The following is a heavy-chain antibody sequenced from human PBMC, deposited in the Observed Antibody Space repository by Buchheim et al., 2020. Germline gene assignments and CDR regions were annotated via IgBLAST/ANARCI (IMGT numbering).Heavy chain of an antibody. CDR1: GFTFSSYG. Sequence: QVQLVESGGGVVQPGRSLRLSCAASGFTFSSYGMHWVRQAPGKGLEWVAVIWYDGSNKYYADSVKGRFTISRDNSKNTLSLQMNSLRAEDTAVYYCARDLDRITGNGEAYWGQGTL. D-gene: IGHD1-20*01. V-gene: IGHV3-33*01. J-gene: IGHJ4*02. CDR3: ARDLDRITGNGEAY. CDR2: IWYDGSNK.